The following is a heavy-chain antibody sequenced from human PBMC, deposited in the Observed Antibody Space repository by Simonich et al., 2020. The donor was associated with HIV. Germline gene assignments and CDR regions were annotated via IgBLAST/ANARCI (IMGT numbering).Heavy chain of an antibody. CDR3: ARGFYQRLYYFDY. J-gene: IGHJ4*02. CDR2: INHNGST. Sequence: QVQLQQWGAGLLKPSETLSLTFAVYGGSCSGYYWSWIRHPPGKGLEWIGEINHNGSTNYTPALKSLVTISVDTSKNQFSLKLSSVTAADTAVYYCARGFYQRLYYFDYWGQGTLVTVSS. D-gene: IGHD2-2*01. CDR1: GGSCSGYY. V-gene: IGHV4-34*01.